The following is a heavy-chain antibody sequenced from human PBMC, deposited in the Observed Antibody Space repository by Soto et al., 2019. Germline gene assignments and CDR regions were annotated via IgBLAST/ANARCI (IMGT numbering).Heavy chain of an antibody. CDR3: SMTEYSSECRCYQLDD. J-gene: IGHJ4*02. V-gene: IGHV3-33*01. D-gene: IGHD2-15*01. Sequence: SPRLSFAACGFSFSSYGMHWFRQAPGKGLEWVAVIWYDGSNKYYADSVKGRFTISRDNSKSTLYLQMNRLIAEDTAVYYCSMTEYSSECRCYQLDDWGQRIRGTVSS. CDR2: IWYDGSNK. CDR1: GFSFSSYG.